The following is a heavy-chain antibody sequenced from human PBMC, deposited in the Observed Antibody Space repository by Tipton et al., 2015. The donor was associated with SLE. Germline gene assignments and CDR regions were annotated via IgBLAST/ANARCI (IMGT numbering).Heavy chain of an antibody. V-gene: IGHV4-38-2*02. CDR3: ARDSREPAATGAFDI. CDR2: IHNSGST. D-gene: IGHD2-2*01. Sequence: TLSLTCAVSGYSISSGYYWGWIRQPPGKGLEWIGNIHNSGSTNYNPSLKSRVTISGDTSKSQFSLKLTSVTAADTAVYYCARDSREPAATGAFDIWGQGTLVTVSS. CDR1: GYSISSGYY. J-gene: IGHJ3*02.